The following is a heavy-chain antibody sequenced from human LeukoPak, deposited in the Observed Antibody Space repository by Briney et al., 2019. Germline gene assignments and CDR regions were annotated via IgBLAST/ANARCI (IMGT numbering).Heavy chain of an antibody. CDR2: ITGSSSNT. D-gene: IGHD3-10*01. CDR3: ARGGSGSYLTDGMDV. CDR1: GFTFSNYA. V-gene: IGHV3-23*01. J-gene: IGHJ6*02. Sequence: GGSLRLSCAASGFTFSNYAMSWVRQAPGKGLEWVSGITGSSSNTYYADSVKGRFTVSRDNAKNTLYLQMHSLRAEDTAVYYCARGGSGSYLTDGMDVWGQGTTVTVSS.